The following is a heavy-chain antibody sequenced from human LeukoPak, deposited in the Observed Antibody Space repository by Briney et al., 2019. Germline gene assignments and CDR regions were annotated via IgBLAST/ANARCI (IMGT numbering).Heavy chain of an antibody. D-gene: IGHD6-19*01. CDR2: ICYSGST. V-gene: IGHV4-59*01. Sequence: SETLSLTCTVSGGSISSYYWSWIRQPPGKGLEWIGYICYSGSTNYNPSLKSRVTISVDTSKNQFSLKLSSVAAADTAVYYCARVSEQWLGFDYWGQGTLVTVSS. CDR1: GGSISSYY. CDR3: ARVSEQWLGFDY. J-gene: IGHJ4*02.